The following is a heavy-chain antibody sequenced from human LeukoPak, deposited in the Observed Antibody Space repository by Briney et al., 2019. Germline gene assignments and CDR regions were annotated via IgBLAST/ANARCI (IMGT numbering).Heavy chain of an antibody. CDR3: ARELPPPLLNYDSSGYYGAFDI. CDR1: GGSISSGGYY. Sequence: SETLSLTCTVSGGSISSGGYYWSWIRQHPGKGLEWIGYIYYSGITYYNPPLKSRVTISVDTSKNQFSLKLSSVTAADTAVYYCARELPPPLLNYDSSGYYGAFDIWGQGTMVTVSS. CDR2: IYYSGIT. V-gene: IGHV4-31*03. J-gene: IGHJ3*02. D-gene: IGHD3-22*01.